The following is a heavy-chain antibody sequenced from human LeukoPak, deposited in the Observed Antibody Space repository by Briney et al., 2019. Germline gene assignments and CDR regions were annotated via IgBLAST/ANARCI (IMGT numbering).Heavy chain of an antibody. J-gene: IGHJ4*02. Sequence: ASVKVSCKASGYTFTSYDINWVRQATGQGLEWMGWISAYNGNTNYAQKLQGRVTMTTDTSTSTAYMELRSLRSDDTAVYYCARGGLFWVAGTYYFDYWGQGTLVTVSS. D-gene: IGHD2-15*01. CDR3: ARGGLFWVAGTYYFDY. V-gene: IGHV1-18*01. CDR1: GYTFTSYD. CDR2: ISAYNGNT.